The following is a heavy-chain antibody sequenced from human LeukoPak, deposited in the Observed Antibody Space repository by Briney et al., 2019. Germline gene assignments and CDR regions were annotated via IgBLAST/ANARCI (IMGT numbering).Heavy chain of an antibody. CDR2: IREDGSEK. D-gene: IGHD3-10*01. CDR1: GFTFSSYW. J-gene: IGHJ4*02. Sequence: GGSLRLSCAASGFTFSSYWMSWVRQAPGKGLEWVANIREDGSEKYYVDSVKGRFTISRDNAKNSLYLQMNSLRAEDTAVYYCARADYYGSGSYYWKWGQGTLVTVSS. V-gene: IGHV3-7*01. CDR3: ARADYYGSGSYYWK.